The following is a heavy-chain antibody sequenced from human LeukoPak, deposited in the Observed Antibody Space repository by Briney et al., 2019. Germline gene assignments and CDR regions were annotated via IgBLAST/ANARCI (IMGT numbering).Heavy chain of an antibody. CDR1: GGSISSGSYY. CDR2: IYTSGST. CDR3: AGSTTWIQPYRFFDY. J-gene: IGHJ4*02. Sequence: PSQTLSLTCTVSGGSISSGSYYWSWIGQPAGKGLEWIGRIYTSGSTNYNPSLKSRVTISVDTSKNQFSLKLSSVTAADTAVYYCAGSTTWIQPYRFFDYWGQGTLVTVSS. D-gene: IGHD5-18*01. V-gene: IGHV4-61*02.